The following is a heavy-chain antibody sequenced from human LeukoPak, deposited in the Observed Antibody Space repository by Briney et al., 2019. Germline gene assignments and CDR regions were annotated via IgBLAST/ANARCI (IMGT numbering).Heavy chain of an antibody. CDR3: ARRFRLTGYST. D-gene: IGHD3-9*01. CDR2: IYYSGST. V-gene: IGHV4-39*01. Sequence: SETLSLTCTVSGGSISSYYWSWIRQPPGKGLEWIGSIYYSGSTYYNPSLKSRVTISVDTSKNQFSLKLSSVTAADTAVYYCARRFRLTGYSTWGQGTLVTVSS. CDR1: GGSISSYY. J-gene: IGHJ4*02.